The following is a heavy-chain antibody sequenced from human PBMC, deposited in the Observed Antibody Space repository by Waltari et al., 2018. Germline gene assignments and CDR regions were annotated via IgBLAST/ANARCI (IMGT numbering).Heavy chain of an antibody. CDR1: GYTFTSYG. Sequence: QVQLVQSGAEVKKPGASVKVSCKASGYTFTSYGISWVRQAPGQGLEWMGWISAYNGNTNYAQKLQGRVTMTTDTSTSTAYMELRSLRSDDTAVYYCAREAFIAVAGTGFFFESDWGQGTLVTVSS. V-gene: IGHV1-18*01. D-gene: IGHD6-19*01. J-gene: IGHJ4*02. CDR2: ISAYNGNT. CDR3: AREAFIAVAGTGFFFESD.